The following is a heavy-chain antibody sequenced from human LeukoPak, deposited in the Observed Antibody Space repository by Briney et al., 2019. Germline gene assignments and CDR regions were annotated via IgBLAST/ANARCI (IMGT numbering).Heavy chain of an antibody. D-gene: IGHD6-13*01. CDR2: ISWNSGSI. CDR3: AKDLRRYSSSWYMDV. CDR1: GFSFRSYW. V-gene: IGHV3-9*01. Sequence: GGSLRLSCAASGFSFRSYWMHWVRQAPGKGLEWVSGISWNSGSIGYADSVKGRFTISRDNAKNSLYLQMNSLRAEDTALYYCAKDLRRYSSSWYMDVWGKGTTVTVSS. J-gene: IGHJ6*03.